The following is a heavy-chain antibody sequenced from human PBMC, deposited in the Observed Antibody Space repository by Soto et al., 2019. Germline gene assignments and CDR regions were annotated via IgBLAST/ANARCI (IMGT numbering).Heavy chain of an antibody. D-gene: IGHD4-17*01. CDR1: GFTFSNYW. CDR3: AIIKTTVTTPFDI. Sequence: EVQLVESGGGLVQPGGSLRLSCAASGFTFSNYWMSWVRQAPGKGLEWVANIKQDGSKKYYVDSVKGRFTISRDNAKNSLYLQMNSLRAEDTAFYYCAIIKTTVTTPFDIWGRGTMVTVSS. CDR2: IKQDGSKK. V-gene: IGHV3-7*01. J-gene: IGHJ3*02.